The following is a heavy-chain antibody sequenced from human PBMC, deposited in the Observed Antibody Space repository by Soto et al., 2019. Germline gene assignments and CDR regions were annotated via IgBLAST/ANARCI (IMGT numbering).Heavy chain of an antibody. CDR2: ISHNGGT. CDR3: GKVLVGATRQSAFAS. V-gene: IGHV4-39*02. Sequence: QLRLQESGPGLVKPSETLSLTCIVSGGSINSNSYFWAWIRQPPGKGLAWIASISHNGGTHYNPSLRSRVTISNDKSKHRFSLNLSSVTAADTAVYYCGKVLVGATRQSAFASWGQGTLVTVSS. D-gene: IGHD1-26*01. J-gene: IGHJ4*02. CDR1: GGSINSNSYF.